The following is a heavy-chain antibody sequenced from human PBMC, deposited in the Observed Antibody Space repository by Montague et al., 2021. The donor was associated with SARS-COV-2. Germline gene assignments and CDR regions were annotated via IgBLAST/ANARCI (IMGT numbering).Heavy chain of an antibody. CDR2: IYYSGST. V-gene: IGHV4-59*08. J-gene: IGHJ3*02. CDR3: ARVTTKRTRYGSGSYRGFDAFDI. CDR1: GGSINTYY. D-gene: IGHD3-10*01. Sequence: SETRSLTCTVSGGSINTYYWSWIRQPPGKGLEWIGYIYYSGSTNYNPSLKSRVTISVDTSKNQLSLKLSSVTAADTAVYYCARVTTKRTRYGSGSYRGFDAFDIWGQGTMVTVSS.